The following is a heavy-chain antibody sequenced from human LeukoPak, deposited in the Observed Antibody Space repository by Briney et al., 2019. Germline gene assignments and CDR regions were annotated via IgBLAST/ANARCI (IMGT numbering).Heavy chain of an antibody. CDR2: INHSGST. CDR1: GGSFSGYY. Sequence: PSETLSLTCAVYGGSFSGYYWSWIRQPPGKGLEWIGEINHSGSTSYNPSLKSRVTISVDTSKNQFSLKLSSVTAADTAVYYCARGPYGSGSYYFDYWGQGTLVTVSS. CDR3: ARGPYGSGSYYFDY. V-gene: IGHV4-34*01. D-gene: IGHD3-10*01. J-gene: IGHJ4*02.